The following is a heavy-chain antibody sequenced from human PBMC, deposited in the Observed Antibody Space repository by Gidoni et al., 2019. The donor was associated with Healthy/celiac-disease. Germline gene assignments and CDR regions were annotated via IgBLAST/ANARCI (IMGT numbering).Heavy chain of an antibody. CDR3: ARSSGGSESLDY. CDR2: INHSGST. V-gene: IGHV4-34*01. J-gene: IGHJ4*02. D-gene: IGHD2-15*01. CDR1: GGSFSGYY. Sequence: QVQLQQWGAGLLKPSETLSLTCAVHGGSFSGYYWSWIRQPPGKGLEWIGEINHSGSTNYNPSLKSRVTISVDTSKNQFSLKLSSVTAADTAVYYCARSSGGSESLDYWGQGTLVTVSS.